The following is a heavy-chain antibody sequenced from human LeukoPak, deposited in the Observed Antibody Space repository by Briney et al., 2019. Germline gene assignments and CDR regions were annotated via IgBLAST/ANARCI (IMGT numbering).Heavy chain of an antibody. CDR3: AKDRSGYMDV. CDR2: ISSSGSTI. J-gene: IGHJ6*03. D-gene: IGHD3-10*01. CDR1: GFTFADYA. V-gene: IGHV3-11*04. Sequence: GGSLRLSCTASGFTFADYAMSWFRQAPGKGLEWVSYISSSGSTIYYADSVKGRFTISRDNAKNSLYLQMNSLRAEDTAVYYCAKDRSGYMDVWGKGTTVTVSS.